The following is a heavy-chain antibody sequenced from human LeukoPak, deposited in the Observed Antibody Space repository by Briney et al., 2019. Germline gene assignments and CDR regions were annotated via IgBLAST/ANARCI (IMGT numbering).Heavy chain of an antibody. CDR1: GYSFTSGHY. CDR2: LYDTGST. V-gene: IGHV4-38-2*01. D-gene: IGHD2-2*01. CDR3: ARYCSSTSCILRGFDY. J-gene: IGHJ4*02. Sequence: PSEALPLTCSVPGYSFTSGHYWGWTRQPPGKGLEWIGNLYDTGSTHYNPSLKGRVTLSVDTSKNQFSLKLGSVTAADTAVYYCARYCSSTSCILRGFDYWGQGTLVTVSS.